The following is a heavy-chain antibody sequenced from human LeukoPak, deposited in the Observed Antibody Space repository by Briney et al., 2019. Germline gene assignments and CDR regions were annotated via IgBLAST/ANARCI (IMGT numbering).Heavy chain of an antibody. CDR2: IYYSNNT. CDR1: GGSISSSSAY. V-gene: IGHV4-39*01. D-gene: IGHD5-18*01. Sequence: SETLSLTCTVSGGSISSSSAYWGWVRQPPGKGLEWIGSIYYSNNTYYNPSLKSRVTISADTSKNQFSLTLGSVSATDTAVYYCVSPRGFSYGYFDYWGQGTLVTVSS. CDR3: VSPRGFSYGYFDY. J-gene: IGHJ4*02.